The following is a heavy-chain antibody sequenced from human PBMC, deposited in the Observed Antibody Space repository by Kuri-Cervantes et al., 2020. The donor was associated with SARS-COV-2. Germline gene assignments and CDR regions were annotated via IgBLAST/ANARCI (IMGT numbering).Heavy chain of an antibody. CDR3: AKDPFGSSSAEYFQY. Sequence: GESLKISCAASGFTFSSYSMNWVRQAPGKGLEWVSSISSSSSYIYYADSVKGRFTISRDNAKNSLYLQMNSLRAEDTAIYYCAKDPFGSSSAEYFQYWGPGTLVTVSS. D-gene: IGHD6-6*01. V-gene: IGHV3-21*04. J-gene: IGHJ1*01. CDR1: GFTFSSYS. CDR2: ISSSSSYI.